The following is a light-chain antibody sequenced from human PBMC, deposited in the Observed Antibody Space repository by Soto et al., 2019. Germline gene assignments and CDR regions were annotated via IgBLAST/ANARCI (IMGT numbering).Light chain of an antibody. V-gene: IGKV3-20*01. CDR2: GAS. Sequence: GLTMFPDTLSLSPGERATLSCRASQSVSGRSLAWYRQTPGRAPRALIFGASSRATGIPDRFSGSGSGTDFPLTISRLEPEDFTVDYSAQYGRSPWTSCQRTNV. CDR1: QSVSGRS. J-gene: IGKJ1*01. CDR3: AQYGRSPWT.